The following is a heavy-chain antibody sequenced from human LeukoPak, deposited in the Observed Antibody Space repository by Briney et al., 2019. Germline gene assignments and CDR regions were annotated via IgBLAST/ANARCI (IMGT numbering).Heavy chain of an antibody. D-gene: IGHD2-8*01. CDR2: INPSGGST. CDR1: GYTFTNYY. V-gene: IGHV1-46*01. J-gene: IGHJ4*02. CDR3: ARMYAASEGLRDFYFDY. Sequence: ASVEVTCKASGYTFTNYYMHWVRQTPGQGLEWMGIINPSGGSTSYAQKFQGRVTMTRDTSTSTVYMELSSLRSEDTAVYYCARMYAASEGLRDFYFDYWGQGTLVTVSS.